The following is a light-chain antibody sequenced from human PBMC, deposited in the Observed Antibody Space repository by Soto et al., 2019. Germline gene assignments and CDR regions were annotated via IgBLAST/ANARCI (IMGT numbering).Light chain of an antibody. V-gene: IGLV1-44*01. Sequence: QSVLTQPPPASGTPGQTITISCSGGSSNIGINTVSWYEHLPGTAPRLLIYGNNQRPSGVPDRFSGSKSGTSASLAISGLQSEDEAHYYCATWDDSLDVHVFGTGTKVTVL. CDR3: ATWDDSLDVHV. CDR1: SSNIGINT. CDR2: GNN. J-gene: IGLJ1*01.